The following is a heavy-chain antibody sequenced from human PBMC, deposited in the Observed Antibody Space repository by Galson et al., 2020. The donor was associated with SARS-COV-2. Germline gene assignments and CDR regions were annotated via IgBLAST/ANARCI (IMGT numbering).Heavy chain of an antibody. CDR1: GYAFTSYG. J-gene: IGHJ4*02. CDR3: AREDSYYYDSSGYYDYFDH. V-gene: IGHV1-18*01. CDR2: ISAYHGNT. Sequence: ASVKVSCKTSGYAFTSYGISWVRQAPGQGLEWMGWISAYHGNTNYVQKFKGRVTMTRDTSTSTAYMELTSLTYDDTAAYYCAREDSYYYDSSGYYDYFDHWGQGTLVTVSS. D-gene: IGHD3-22*01.